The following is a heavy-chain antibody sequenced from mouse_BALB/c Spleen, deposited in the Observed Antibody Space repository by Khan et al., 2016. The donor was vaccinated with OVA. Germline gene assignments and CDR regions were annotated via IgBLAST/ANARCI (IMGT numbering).Heavy chain of an antibody. Sequence: EVQLVESGPGLVKPSQSLSLTCSVTGYSITSGYFWNWIRQFPGNKLEWMGYIRYDGNSNYNPSLKNRISINRDTSKNQFFLKLNSVTPEDTATYYCARGGSSVPAWFAYWGQGTLVTVSA. D-gene: IGHD3-1*01. J-gene: IGHJ3*01. CDR2: IRYDGNS. CDR3: ARGGSSVPAWFAY. V-gene: IGHV3-6*02. CDR1: GYSITSGYF.